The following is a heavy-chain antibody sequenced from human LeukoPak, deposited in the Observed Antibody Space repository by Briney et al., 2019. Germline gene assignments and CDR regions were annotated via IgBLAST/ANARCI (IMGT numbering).Heavy chain of an antibody. V-gene: IGHV3-30*02. CDR2: IRYDGSNK. Sequence: GGSLRLSCAASGFTFSSYGMHWVRQAPGKGLEWVAFIRYDGSNKYYADSVKGRFTISSDNSKNTLYLQMNSLRAEDTAVYYCARDMYSGSYTFDYWGQGTLVTVSS. J-gene: IGHJ4*02. D-gene: IGHD1-26*01. CDR3: ARDMYSGSYTFDY. CDR1: GFTFSSYG.